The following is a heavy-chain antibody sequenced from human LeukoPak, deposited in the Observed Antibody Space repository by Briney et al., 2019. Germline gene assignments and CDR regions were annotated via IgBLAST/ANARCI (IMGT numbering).Heavy chain of an antibody. CDR1: GGSFSGYY. J-gene: IGHJ5*02. Sequence: SETLSLTCAVYGGSFSGYYWSWIRQPPGKGLEWIGEINHSGSTNYNPSLKSRVTISVDTSRNQFSLKLSSVTAADTAVYYCARRLVVPAARGYNWFYPWGQGTLVTVSS. V-gene: IGHV4-34*01. CDR2: INHSGST. CDR3: ARRLVVPAARGYNWFYP. D-gene: IGHD2-2*01.